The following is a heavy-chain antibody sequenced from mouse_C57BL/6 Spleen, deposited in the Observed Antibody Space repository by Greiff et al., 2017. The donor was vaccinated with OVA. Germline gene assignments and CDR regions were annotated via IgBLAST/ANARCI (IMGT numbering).Heavy chain of an antibody. V-gene: IGHV1-26*01. Sequence: EVKLQQSGPELVKPGASVKISCKASGYTFTDYYMNWVQQSHGKSLEWIGDINPNNGGTSYNQTFKGKATLTVDKSSSTAYMELRSLTSEDSAVYYCARWATVAFDYWGQGTTVTVSS. CDR2: INPNNGGT. D-gene: IGHD1-1*01. CDR3: ARWATVAFDY. J-gene: IGHJ2*01. CDR1: GYTFTDYY.